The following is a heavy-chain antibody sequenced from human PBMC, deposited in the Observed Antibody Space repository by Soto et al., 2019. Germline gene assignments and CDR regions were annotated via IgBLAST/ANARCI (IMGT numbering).Heavy chain of an antibody. CDR3: AKAMSTPSRPRNYFDY. V-gene: IGHV3-23*01. CDR2: ISGGGGTT. J-gene: IGHJ4*02. D-gene: IGHD6-6*01. CDR1: GFTFSNFA. Sequence: EVQLLESGGDLVQPGGSLRLSCAASGFTFSNFAMSWVRQAPGKRLEWVSVISGGGGTTYYADSVKSRFTISRDNSKNTLYLQMDSLRAEDTALYYCAKAMSTPSRPRNYFDYWGQGTLVTVSS.